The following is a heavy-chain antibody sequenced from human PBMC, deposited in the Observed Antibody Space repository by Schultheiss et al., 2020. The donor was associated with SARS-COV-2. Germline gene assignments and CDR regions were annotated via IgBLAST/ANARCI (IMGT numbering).Heavy chain of an antibody. D-gene: IGHD6-19*01. CDR2: MNPNSGNT. CDR1: GYTFTTYD. J-gene: IGHJ4*02. CDR3: ARGPGSSGWYGY. Sequence: ASVKVSCKASGYTFTTYDINWVRQATGQGLEWMGWMNPNSGNTGYAQKFQGRVTMTRNISISTAYMELSSLRSEDTAMYYCARGPGSSGWYGYWGQGTLVTVSS. V-gene: IGHV1-8*01.